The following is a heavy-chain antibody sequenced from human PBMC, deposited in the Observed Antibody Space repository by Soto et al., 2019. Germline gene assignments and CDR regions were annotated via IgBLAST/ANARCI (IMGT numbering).Heavy chain of an antibody. CDR3: ARDADYGGNRGGMDV. V-gene: IGHV4-31*03. D-gene: IGHD4-17*01. J-gene: IGHJ6*02. CDR1: GGSVNNADYF. Sequence: QVRLEESGPGLVKPSETLSLICSVSGGSVNNADYFWSWIRHHPENGLEWIGYIYYSGSTRYNPSFKTRATLSIDTSKNQFSLRLNSVTVADTAVYFCARDADYGGNRGGMDVWGRGTTVTVSS. CDR2: IYYSGST.